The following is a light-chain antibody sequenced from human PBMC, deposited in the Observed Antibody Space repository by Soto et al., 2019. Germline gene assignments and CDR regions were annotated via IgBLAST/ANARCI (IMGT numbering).Light chain of an antibody. Sequence: EIVLTQSPASLSASVGDRATLTCRASQSVSIKLAWYQQKPGQAPRLLIYDTSTRATGIPARFSGSGSGTEFTLTISSLQSEDFAVYYCQQYNNWPPITFGQGTKVDIK. CDR2: DTS. CDR3: QQYNNWPPIT. CDR1: QSVSIK. V-gene: IGKV3-15*01. J-gene: IGKJ1*01.